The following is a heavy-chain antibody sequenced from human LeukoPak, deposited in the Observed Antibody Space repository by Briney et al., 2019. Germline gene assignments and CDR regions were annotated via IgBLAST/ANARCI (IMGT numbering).Heavy chain of an antibody. CDR1: GFTFRSYA. D-gene: IGHD3-22*01. V-gene: IGHV3-23*01. CDR2: VTSGGST. Sequence: GGSLRLSCAPSGFTFRSYAMSWVRQAPGKGLEWVSVVTSGGSTYYGDSVKGRFTISRDNSKNTLYLQMNSLRAEDTAVYYCANEGPYSSGYYYFDYWGQGTLVTVSS. J-gene: IGHJ4*02. CDR3: ANEGPYSSGYYYFDY.